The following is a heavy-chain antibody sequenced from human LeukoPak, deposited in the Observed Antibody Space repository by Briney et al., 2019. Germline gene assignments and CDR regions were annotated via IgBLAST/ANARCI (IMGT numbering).Heavy chain of an antibody. D-gene: IGHD5-12*01. CDR2: IYHSGST. V-gene: IGHV4-39*07. J-gene: IGHJ4*02. Sequence: TASETLSLTCTVSGGSISSSSYYWGWIRQPPGKGLEWIGSIYHSGSTYYNPSLKSRVTISVDTSKNQFSLKLSSVTAADTAVYYCARGISGYDFGRHWFDYWGQGTLVTVSS. CDR1: GGSISSSSYY. CDR3: ARGISGYDFGRHWFDY.